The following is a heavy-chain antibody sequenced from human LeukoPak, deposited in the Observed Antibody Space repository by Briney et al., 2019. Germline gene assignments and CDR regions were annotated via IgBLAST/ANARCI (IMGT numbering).Heavy chain of an antibody. CDR1: GDSVSSNSAA. J-gene: IGHJ5*02. Sequence: QTLSLTCAISGDSVSSNSAAWNWIRQSPSRGLEWLGRTYYRSKWYNDYAVSVQSRITINPDTSKNQFSLQLNSVTPEDTAVYYCARALPSAGKHIEGPWGQGTLVTVSS. CDR3: ARALPSAGKHIEGP. V-gene: IGHV6-1*01. CDR2: TYYRSKWYN. D-gene: IGHD2-21*01.